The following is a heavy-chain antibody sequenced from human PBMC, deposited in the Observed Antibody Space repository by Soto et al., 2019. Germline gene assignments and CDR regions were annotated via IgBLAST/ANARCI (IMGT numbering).Heavy chain of an antibody. CDR3: ARDARIYGSGWGEAFDI. CDR1: GFTFSSYS. J-gene: IGHJ3*02. CDR2: ISSSSGYI. V-gene: IGHV3-21*01. Sequence: EVQLVESGGGLVKPGGSLRLSCAASGFTFSSYSMNWVRQAPGKGLEWVSSISSSSGYIYYADSVKGRFTISRDNAKNSLYLQMNSLSAEDTAVYYCARDARIYGSGWGEAFDIWGQGTMVTVSS. D-gene: IGHD6-19*01.